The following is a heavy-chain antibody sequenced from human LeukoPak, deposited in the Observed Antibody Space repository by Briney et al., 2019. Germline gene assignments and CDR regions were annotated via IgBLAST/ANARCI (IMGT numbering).Heavy chain of an antibody. CDR1: GGSISSASYY. J-gene: IGHJ4*02. D-gene: IGHD4-23*01. Sequence: PSETLSLTCTVSGGSISSASYYWTWIRQPAGNGLEWIGRISTSGSANYNPSLKTRVTISLDTSKNQFSLNLSSVTAADTAVYYCARDSPVGYFDYWGQGTLATVSS. CDR2: ISTSGSA. CDR3: ARDSPVGYFDY. V-gene: IGHV4-61*02.